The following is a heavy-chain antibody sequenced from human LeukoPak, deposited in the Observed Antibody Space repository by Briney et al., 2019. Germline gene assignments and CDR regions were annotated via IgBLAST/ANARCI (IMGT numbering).Heavy chain of an antibody. V-gene: IGHV4-59*01. D-gene: IGHD4-17*01. CDR1: GGSISSYY. J-gene: IGHJ4*02. CDR2: IYYSGST. Sequence: PSETLSLTCTVSGGSISSYYWSWIRQPPGKGLEWIGYIYYSGSTNYNPSHKSRVTISVDTSKNQFSLKLSSVTAADTAVYYCARRPYGDYFDYWGQGTLVTVSS. CDR3: ARRPYGDYFDY.